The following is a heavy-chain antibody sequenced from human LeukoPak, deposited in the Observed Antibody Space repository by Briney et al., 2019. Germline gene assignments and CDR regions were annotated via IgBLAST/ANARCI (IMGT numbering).Heavy chain of an antibody. CDR1: GFTFSSYG. J-gene: IGHJ4*02. Sequence: PGGSLRLSCAASGFTFSSYGMHWVRQAPGKGLEWVAVISYDGSSKYYADSVKGRFTISRDNSKNTLYLQMNSLRAEDTAVYYCARGSTVTIPDYWGQGTLVTVSS. V-gene: IGHV3-30*19. CDR2: ISYDGSSK. D-gene: IGHD4-17*01. CDR3: ARGSTVTIPDY.